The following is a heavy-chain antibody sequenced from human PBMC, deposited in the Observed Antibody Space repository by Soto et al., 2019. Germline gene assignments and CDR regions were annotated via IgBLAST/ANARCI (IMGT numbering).Heavy chain of an antibody. D-gene: IGHD3-22*01. CDR3: AKVLVYYDSSGYYYCSD. J-gene: IGHJ4*02. Sequence: GGSLRLSCAASGFTFSSYAMSWVRQAPGKGLEWVSAISGSGGSTYYADSVKGRFTISRDNSKNTLYLQMNSLRAEDTAVYYCAKVLVYYDSSGYYYCSDWGQGTLVTVSS. CDR1: GFTFSSYA. V-gene: IGHV3-23*01. CDR2: ISGSGGST.